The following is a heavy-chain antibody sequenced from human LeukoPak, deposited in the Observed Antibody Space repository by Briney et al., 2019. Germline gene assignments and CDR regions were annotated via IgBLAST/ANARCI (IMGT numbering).Heavy chain of an antibody. CDR3: VSSGGFPEKRIDY. CDR2: IYHSGST. D-gene: IGHD3-16*01. Sequence: SETLSLTCTVSGYSISSGYYWGWIRQPPGKGLEWIGSIYHSGSTYYNPSLKSRVTISVDTSKNQFSLKLSSVTAADTAVYYCVSSGGFPEKRIDYWGQGTLVTVSS. J-gene: IGHJ4*02. CDR1: GYSISSGYY. V-gene: IGHV4-38-2*02.